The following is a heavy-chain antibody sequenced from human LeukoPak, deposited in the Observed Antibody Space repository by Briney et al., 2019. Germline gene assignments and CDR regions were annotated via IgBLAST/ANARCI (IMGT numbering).Heavy chain of an antibody. CDR2: IYYSGSP. CDR1: GVSTSRSSYY. Sequence: PSETLSLTCTVSGVSTSRSSYYWGWIRQPPGEGLQWLGSIYYSGSPYDNPSLKSRVTISVDTSKNQFSLKLSSVTAADTAVYYCARLLHDSRGYYYFDYWGPGTLVTVSS. CDR3: ARLLHDSRGYYYFDY. J-gene: IGHJ4*02. D-gene: IGHD3-22*01. V-gene: IGHV4-39*01.